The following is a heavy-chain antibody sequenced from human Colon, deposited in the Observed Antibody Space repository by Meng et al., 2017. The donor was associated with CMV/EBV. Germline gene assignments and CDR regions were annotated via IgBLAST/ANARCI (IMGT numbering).Heavy chain of an antibody. V-gene: IGHV3-21*01. Sequence: SCAASGFTFSSYSMNWVRQAPGKGLEWVSSISSSSSYIYYADSVKGRFTISRDNAKNSLYLQMNSLRAEDTAVYYCARDAYYDTSGYYSPLHYWGQGTLVTVSS. J-gene: IGHJ4*02. CDR2: ISSSSSYI. D-gene: IGHD3-22*01. CDR1: GFTFSSYS. CDR3: ARDAYYDTSGYYSPLHY.